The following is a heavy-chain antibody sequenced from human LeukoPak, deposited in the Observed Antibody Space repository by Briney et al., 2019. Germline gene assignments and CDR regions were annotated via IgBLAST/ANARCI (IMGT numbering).Heavy chain of an antibody. CDR1: GGSFSGYY. V-gene: IGHV4-34*01. CDR2: VNHSGST. D-gene: IGHD2-15*01. Sequence: NPSETLSLTCAVYGGSFSGYYWSWIRQPPGKGLEWIGEVNHSGSTNYNSSLKSRVTVSVDTSKNQFSLKLNSVAAADTSVYYCARGLRGGGGYFAPWGQEPWSPSPQ. J-gene: IGHJ4*01. CDR3: ARGLRGGGGYFAP.